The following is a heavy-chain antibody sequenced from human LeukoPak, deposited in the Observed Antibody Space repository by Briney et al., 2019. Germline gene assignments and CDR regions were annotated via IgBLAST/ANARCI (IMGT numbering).Heavy chain of an antibody. CDR1: GYTFTGYY. CDR2: INPNSGGT. Sequence: ASVKVSFKASGYTFTGYYMHWVRQAPGQGLEWMGWINPNSGGTNYVQKFQGRVTMTRDTSISTAYMELSRLRSDDTAVYYCARDTAAATPYNWFDPGGQGTLVTVSS. CDR3: ARDTAAATPYNWFDP. D-gene: IGHD2-15*01. V-gene: IGHV1-2*02. J-gene: IGHJ5*02.